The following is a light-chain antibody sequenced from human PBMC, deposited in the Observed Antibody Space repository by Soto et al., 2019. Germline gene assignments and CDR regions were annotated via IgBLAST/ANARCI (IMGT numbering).Light chain of an antibody. CDR1: ESLGTN. Sequence: EIVMTQSPATLSVSPGERASLSCRASESLGTNLAWLQQRPGQAPRLLIYAASTRAPGIPARFSGSGSGTEFSLTISGLQSEDLAVYCCQQYNKSPLTFGGGTMVEI. CDR2: AAS. V-gene: IGKV3D-15*01. J-gene: IGKJ4*01. CDR3: QQYNKSPLT.